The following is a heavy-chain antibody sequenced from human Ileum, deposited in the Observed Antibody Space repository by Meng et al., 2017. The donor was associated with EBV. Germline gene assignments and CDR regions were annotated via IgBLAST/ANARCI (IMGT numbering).Heavy chain of an antibody. CDR2: IYHSGST. Sequence: QVQLQEPGPGLVKPSGTLSLTCAVSCGSIRSSNWWSWVRQPPGKGLEWIGEIYHSGSTNYNPSLKSRVTMSVDKSKNQFSLNLSSVTAADTAVYYCARVGQWLPIDYWGQGTLVTVSS. CDR3: ARVGQWLPIDY. D-gene: IGHD6-19*01. J-gene: IGHJ4*02. CDR1: CGSIRSSNW. V-gene: IGHV4-4*02.